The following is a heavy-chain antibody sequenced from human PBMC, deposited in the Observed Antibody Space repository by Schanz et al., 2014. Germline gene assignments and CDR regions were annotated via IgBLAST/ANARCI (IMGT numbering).Heavy chain of an antibody. CDR1: GFTFSSHW. Sequence: EVQLVQSGGGLVQPGGSLRLSCAASGFTFSSHWMHWVRQDPGKGLVWVARINSVGSNTDYADSVTGRFTISRDNAKNSLYLEMNSVRAEDTALYYCARDRRNSDIDYWGQGTLVTVSS. V-gene: IGHV3-74*01. CDR3: ARDRRNSDIDY. CDR2: INSVGSNT. J-gene: IGHJ4*02. D-gene: IGHD1-7*01.